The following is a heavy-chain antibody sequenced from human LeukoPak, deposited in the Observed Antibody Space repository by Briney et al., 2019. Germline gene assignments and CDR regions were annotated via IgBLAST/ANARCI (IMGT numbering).Heavy chain of an antibody. CDR2: ISSSSSDT. J-gene: IGHJ4*02. V-gene: IGHV3-21*05. D-gene: IGHD5-24*01. CDR3: ARGSRTIELGDDY. CDR1: GFTFSGYT. Sequence: KLGGSLRLSCAASGFTFSGYTIHWVRQAPGKGLEWLSYISSSSSDTNYADSVKGRFTISRDNAKNSLYLQMNSLRAEDTAVYYCARGSRTIELGDDYWGQGTLVTVSS.